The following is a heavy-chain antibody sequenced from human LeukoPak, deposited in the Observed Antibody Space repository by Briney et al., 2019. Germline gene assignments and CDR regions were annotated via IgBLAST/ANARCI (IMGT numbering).Heavy chain of an antibody. D-gene: IGHD6-13*01. CDR1: GGSISSGSYY. V-gene: IGHV4-61*02. Sequence: SETLSLTCTVSGGSISSGSYYWSWIRQPAGKGLEWIGRIYTSGSTNYNPSLKSRVTISVDTSKNHFSLDLSSVTAADTAVYYCARDRSSSWYKDFDYWGQGTLVTVSS. CDR3: ARDRSSSWYKDFDY. J-gene: IGHJ4*02. CDR2: IYTSGST.